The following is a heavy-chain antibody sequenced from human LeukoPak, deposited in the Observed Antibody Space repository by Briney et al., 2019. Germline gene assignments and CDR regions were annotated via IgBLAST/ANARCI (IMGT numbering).Heavy chain of an antibody. Sequence: SETLSLTCAVYGGSFSGYYWSWIRQPPGKGLEWIGEINHSGSTNYNPSLKSRVTISVDTSKNQFSMKLSSVTAADTAVYYCARALGDYWGQGTLVTVSS. D-gene: IGHD7-27*01. J-gene: IGHJ4*02. CDR1: GGSFSGYY. CDR2: INHSGST. CDR3: ARALGDY. V-gene: IGHV4-34*01.